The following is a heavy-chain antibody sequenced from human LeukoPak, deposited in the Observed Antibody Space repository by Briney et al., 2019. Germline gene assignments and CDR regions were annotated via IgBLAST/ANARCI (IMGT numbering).Heavy chain of an antibody. CDR3: AKDRGYYDSSGPVPQGLDY. CDR2: ISGSGGST. CDR1: GFTLTDYY. Sequence: GGSLRLSCAASGFTLTDYYMTWIRQAPGKGLEWVSAISGSGGSTYYADSVKGRFTISRDNSKNTLYLQMNSLRAEDTAVYYCAKDRGYYDSSGPVPQGLDYWGQGTLVTVSS. J-gene: IGHJ4*02. V-gene: IGHV3-23*01. D-gene: IGHD3-22*01.